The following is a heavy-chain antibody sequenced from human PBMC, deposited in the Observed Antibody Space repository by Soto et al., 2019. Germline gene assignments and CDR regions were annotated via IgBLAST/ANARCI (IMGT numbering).Heavy chain of an antibody. D-gene: IGHD1-1*01. CDR2: INPKTGDT. J-gene: IGHJ5*02. V-gene: IGHV1-2*02. CDR1: GYTFTDFY. CDR3: ATGTNGTTGWYHP. Sequence: QVQLVQSGTEVKKPGASVTVCCKSSGYTFTDFYLHWLRQAPGQGLEWVGWINPKTGDTKSSQKFQGRVTMSRDTSVSTAYIDLTSLTSDDTAMYYCATGTNGTTGWYHPWGQGTRVTVSS.